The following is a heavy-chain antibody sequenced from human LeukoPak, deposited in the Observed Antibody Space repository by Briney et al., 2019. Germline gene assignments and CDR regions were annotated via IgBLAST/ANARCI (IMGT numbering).Heavy chain of an antibody. V-gene: IGHV4-59*11. CDR3: ARDRFLEP. D-gene: IGHD3-3*01. CDR2: IYDTGST. Sequence: PSETLSLTCTVSGGSINNHHWSWIRQPPGKRLEWIGYIYDTGSTNYNPSLQSRVTISVDTSKNQFFLKLTSVTAADTAVYYCARDRFLEPWGQGTLVTVSS. J-gene: IGHJ4*02. CDR1: GGSINNHH.